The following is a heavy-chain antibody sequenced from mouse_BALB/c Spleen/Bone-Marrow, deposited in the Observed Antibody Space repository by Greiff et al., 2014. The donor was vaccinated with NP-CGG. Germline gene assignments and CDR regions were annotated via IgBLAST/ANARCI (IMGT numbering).Heavy chain of an antibody. V-gene: IGHV2-3*01. D-gene: IGHD1-1*01. J-gene: IGHJ4*01. CDR3: AKVNRYGYAMDY. CDR2: IWGDGSI. CDR1: GFSFTSYG. Sequence: VHLVESGPGLVAPAQSLSITCTVSGFSFTSYGVSWVRQPPGKGLEGLGVIWGDGSINYNSALISRLSIIKDNSKSQVFLKLNSVQTDDTATYYCAKVNRYGYAMDYWGQGTSVTVSS.